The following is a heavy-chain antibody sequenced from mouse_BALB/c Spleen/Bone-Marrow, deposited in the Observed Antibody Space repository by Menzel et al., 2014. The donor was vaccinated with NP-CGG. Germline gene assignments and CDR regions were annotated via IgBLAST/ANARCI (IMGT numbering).Heavy chain of an antibody. CDR2: IDPYDSET. V-gene: IGHV1-52*01. Sequence: QVQLQQSGAELVRPGASVKLSCKASGYTFTSYWMNWVKQRPEQGLEWIGRIDPYDSETHYNQKFKDKAILTVDKSSSAAYMQLSSLTSEYSAVYYCARGRDYDVFSYWGQGTLVTVPA. CDR3: ARGRDYDVFSY. J-gene: IGHJ3*01. D-gene: IGHD2-4*01. CDR1: GYTFTSYW.